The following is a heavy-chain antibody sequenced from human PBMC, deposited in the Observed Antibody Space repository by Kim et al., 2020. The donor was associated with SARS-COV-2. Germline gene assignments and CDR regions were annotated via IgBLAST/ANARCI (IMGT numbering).Heavy chain of an antibody. CDR3: ARPRGYSYGINWFDP. J-gene: IGHJ5*02. Sequence: SLKSRVTISVDTSKNQFSLKLSSVTAADTAVYYCARPRGYSYGINWFDPWGQGTLVTVSS. V-gene: IGHV4-39*01. D-gene: IGHD5-18*01.